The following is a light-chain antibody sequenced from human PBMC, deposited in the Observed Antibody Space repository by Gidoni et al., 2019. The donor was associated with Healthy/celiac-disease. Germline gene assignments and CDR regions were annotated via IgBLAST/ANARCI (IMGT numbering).Light chain of an antibody. J-gene: IGLJ2*01. V-gene: IGLV2-23*01. CDR3: CSYACSSTLV. CDR1: TNDVGSYNL. CDR2: EDN. Sequence: HSALTQPASVSGSPGQSITISCTGTTNDVGSYNLVSWYQQHPGKAPKLMIYEDNTRPSGVSNRFSGSKSGNTASLTISGLQAEDEADYYCCSYACSSTLVFGGGTKLTVL.